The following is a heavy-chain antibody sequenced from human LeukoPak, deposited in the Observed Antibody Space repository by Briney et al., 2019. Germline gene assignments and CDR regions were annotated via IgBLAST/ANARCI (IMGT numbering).Heavy chain of an antibody. Sequence: SGTLSLTCAVSGDSISSSNWWSWVRQPPGKGLEWIGEIYHSGSTNYNPSLKSRVTISADTSKNQFSLKLTSVTAADTAVYYCARYRGTYGYYFDYWGQGKLVIVSS. D-gene: IGHD5-24*01. CDR3: ARYRGTYGYYFDY. J-gene: IGHJ4*02. V-gene: IGHV4-4*02. CDR1: GDSISSSNW. CDR2: IYHSGST.